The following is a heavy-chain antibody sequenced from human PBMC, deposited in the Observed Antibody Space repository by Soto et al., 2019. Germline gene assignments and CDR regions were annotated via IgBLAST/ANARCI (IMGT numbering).Heavy chain of an antibody. CDR1: GGSISSGGYS. Sequence: QLQLQESGSGPVKPSQTLSLTCAVSGGSISSGGYSWSWIRQPPGKGLEWIGYIYHSGSTYYNPSLKSRVTISVDRSKNQFSLKLSSVTAADTAVYYCARSVLLWFGELPNWFDPWGQGTLVTVSS. J-gene: IGHJ5*02. CDR3: ARSVLLWFGELPNWFDP. V-gene: IGHV4-30-2*01. D-gene: IGHD3-10*01. CDR2: IYHSGST.